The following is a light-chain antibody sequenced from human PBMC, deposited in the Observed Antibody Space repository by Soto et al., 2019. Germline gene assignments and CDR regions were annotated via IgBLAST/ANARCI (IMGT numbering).Light chain of an antibody. CDR1: QSVSSN. CDR2: GAS. Sequence: EIVMTQSPANLSVSPGERATLSCRASQSVSSNLAWYQQKPGQGPRLLIYGASTRAASIPASSSGSGSGTEFTLTINSPQSEDFAVDYCQQYNKWPPYTFGQGTKLEIK. V-gene: IGKV3-15*01. J-gene: IGKJ2*01. CDR3: QQYNKWPPYT.